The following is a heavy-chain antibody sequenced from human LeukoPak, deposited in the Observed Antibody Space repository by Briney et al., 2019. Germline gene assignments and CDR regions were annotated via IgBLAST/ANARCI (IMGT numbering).Heavy chain of an antibody. D-gene: IGHD1-26*01. V-gene: IGHV3-53*01. CDR3: AREDGSSYYFDY. CDR2: IYSGGST. CDR1: GFTVSSNY. Sequence: SGGSLRLSCAASGFTVSSNYMSWVRQAPGKGLEWVSVIYSGGSTYYADSVKGRFSISRDNAKNSLYLQMNTLRAEDTAVYYCAREDGSSYYFDYWGQGILVTVSS. J-gene: IGHJ4*02.